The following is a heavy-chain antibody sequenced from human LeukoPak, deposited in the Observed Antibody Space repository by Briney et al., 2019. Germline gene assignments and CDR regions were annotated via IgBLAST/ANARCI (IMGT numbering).Heavy chain of an antibody. Sequence: SETLSLTCAVYGGSFSGYYWSWIRQPPGKGLEWIGEINHSGSTNYNPSLKSRVTISVDTSKNQFSLRLSSVTAADTAVYYCARETGWLFDFWGQGTLVIVSS. CDR2: INHSGST. CDR3: ARETGWLFDF. J-gene: IGHJ4*02. CDR1: GGSFSGYY. V-gene: IGHV4-34*01. D-gene: IGHD5-12*01.